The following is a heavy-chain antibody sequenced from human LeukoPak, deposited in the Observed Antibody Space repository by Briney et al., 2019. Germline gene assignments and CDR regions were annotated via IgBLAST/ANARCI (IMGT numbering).Heavy chain of an antibody. D-gene: IGHD5-18*01. CDR3: ARGARKLRGYSYVGSDYYYYMDV. CDR2: ISAYKGNT. CDR1: GYTFTIYG. V-gene: IGHV1-18*01. J-gene: IGHJ6*03. Sequence: GASVSVSCKACGYTFTIYGISCVRHAPGQGLEWMGYISAYKGNTNYAQKLQGRVTMTTDTSTSTAYMELRSLRSDDTAVYYCARGARKLRGYSYVGSDYYYYMDVWGKGTTVTVSS.